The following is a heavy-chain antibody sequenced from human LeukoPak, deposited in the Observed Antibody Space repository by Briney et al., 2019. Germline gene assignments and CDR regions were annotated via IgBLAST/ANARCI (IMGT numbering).Heavy chain of an antibody. J-gene: IGHJ4*02. D-gene: IGHD3-16*01. CDR1: GGPLSKCP. Sequence: ETQTLLCIVSGGPLSKCPGRGTRQPPGKGVEWIGYIYYSGSTEYNPSLTSRVTISLDKYKNKFYLRQSSVTAADTAVYYCARGRGDFWHDYDAFDYWGQGTLVTVSS. CDR2: IYYSGST. V-gene: IGHV4-59*08. CDR3: ARGRGDFWHDYDAFDY.